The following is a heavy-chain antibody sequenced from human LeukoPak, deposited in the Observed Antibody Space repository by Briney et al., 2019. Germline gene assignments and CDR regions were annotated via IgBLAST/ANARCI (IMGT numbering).Heavy chain of an antibody. Sequence: GALRLSCATSGFTFSRYNMNWVRQAPGNGLEWVSSITSSSIYKYYADSMKGRFTISRDNAKNSLYLQMDSLRAEDTAVYYCARDGITMRILEYWGQGTLVTVSS. CDR1: GFTFSRYN. D-gene: IGHD3-10*01. J-gene: IGHJ4*02. CDR2: ITSSSIYK. CDR3: ARDGITMRILEY. V-gene: IGHV3-21*01.